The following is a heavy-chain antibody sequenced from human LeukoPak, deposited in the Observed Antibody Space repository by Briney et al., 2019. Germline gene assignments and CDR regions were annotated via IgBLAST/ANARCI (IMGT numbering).Heavy chain of an antibody. J-gene: IGHJ6*03. CDR2: IYSDGST. CDR3: ARDVRISLVRGGESSGHYYMDA. CDR1: GFTVSNNY. V-gene: IGHV3-53*01. D-gene: IGHD3-10*01. Sequence: GGSLRLSCAASGFTVSNNYMSWVRQAPGKVLEWVSVIYSDGSTYSIESVKGRFTISRDNSKHPLYPQMNSLRAEDTAMYYCARDVRISLVRGGESSGHYYMDAWGKGNTVTISS.